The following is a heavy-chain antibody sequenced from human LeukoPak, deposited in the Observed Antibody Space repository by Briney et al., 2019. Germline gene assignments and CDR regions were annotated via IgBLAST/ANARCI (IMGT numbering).Heavy chain of an antibody. CDR3: ARWGYCSGGSCYVLGLDY. CDR2: INPSGDTT. CDR1: GYTFTSYY. V-gene: IGHV1-46*01. J-gene: IGHJ4*02. Sequence: VASVKVSCKASGYTFTSYYMHWVRQAPGQGLEWMGLINPSGDTTNYAQKFQGRITMTRDTSTSTVYMELSSLRSEDTAMYYCARWGYCSGGSCYVLGLDYWGQGTLVTVSS. D-gene: IGHD2-15*01.